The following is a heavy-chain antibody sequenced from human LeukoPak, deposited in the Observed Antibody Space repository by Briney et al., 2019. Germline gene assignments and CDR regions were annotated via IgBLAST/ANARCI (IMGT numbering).Heavy chain of an antibody. CDR2: ISGYNGNT. J-gene: IGHJ4*02. CDR1: GYTFTRYG. D-gene: IGHD3-10*01. V-gene: IGHV1-18*01. Sequence: ASVKVSCKTSGYTFTRYGISWVRQAPGQGLDWMGWISGYNGNTNYAQKFQGRVTMTTDTSSTTVYMELRSLRSDDTAVYYCARDLWFGEGWGTRHPPDYWGQGTLVTVSS. CDR3: ARDLWFGEGWGTRHPPDY.